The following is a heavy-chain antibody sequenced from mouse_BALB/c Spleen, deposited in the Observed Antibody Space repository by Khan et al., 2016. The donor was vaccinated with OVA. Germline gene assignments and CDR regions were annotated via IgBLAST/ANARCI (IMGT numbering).Heavy chain of an antibody. CDR3: ARGGSSGPAWFAY. CDR1: GYSIISGYF. J-gene: IGHJ3*01. Sequence: EVQLQESGPGLVKPSQSLSLTCSVTGYSIISGYFWNWIRQFPGNKLEWMGYIRYDGDSNYKPSLKNRISITRDTSKNLFFLKLKSVTPEDTATYYCARGGSSGPAWFAYWGQGTLVTVSA. D-gene: IGHD3-1*01. CDR2: IRYDGDS. V-gene: IGHV3-6*02.